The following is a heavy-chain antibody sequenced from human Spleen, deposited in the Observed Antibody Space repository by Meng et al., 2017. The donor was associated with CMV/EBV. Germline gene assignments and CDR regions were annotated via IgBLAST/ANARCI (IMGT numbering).Heavy chain of an antibody. V-gene: IGHV1-2*02. CDR3: ARRVGFLEWLLAFDY. D-gene: IGHD3-3*01. J-gene: IGHJ4*02. CDR2: INPNSGGR. CDR1: GYTFTDYY. Sequence: ASVKVSCKASGYTFTDYYIHWVRQAPGQGLEWMGWINPNSGGRNYVQKFQGRVTMTSDTSITTAYMELSRLRSDDAAVYYCARRVGFLEWLLAFDYWGQGTLVTVSS.